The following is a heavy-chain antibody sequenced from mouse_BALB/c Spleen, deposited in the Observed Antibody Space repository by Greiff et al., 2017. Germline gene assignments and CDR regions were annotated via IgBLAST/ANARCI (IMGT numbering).Heavy chain of an antibody. CDR1: GFSLTSYG. CDR3: ARKGEVRRGGVYAMDY. J-gene: IGHJ4*01. D-gene: IGHD2-14*01. V-gene: IGHV2-2*02. Sequence: VHLVESGPGLVQPSQSLSITCTVSGFSLTSYGVHWVRQSPGKGLEWLGVLWSGGSTDYNAAFISRLSISKDNSKSQVFFKMNSLQANDTAIYYCARKGEVRRGGVYAMDYWGQGTSVTVSS. CDR2: LWSGGST.